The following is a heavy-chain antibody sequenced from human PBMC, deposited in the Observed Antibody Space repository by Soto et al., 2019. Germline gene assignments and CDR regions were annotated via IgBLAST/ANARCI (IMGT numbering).Heavy chain of an antibody. D-gene: IGHD3-16*01. CDR2: IYYSGST. J-gene: IGHJ6*02. Sequence: QVQLQESGPGLVKPSETLSLTCTVSGGSVSSGSYYWSWIRQPPGKGLEWIGYIYYSGSTNYNPSLKSRVPISGDTSKNQFSLKLSSVTAADTAVYYCAGDTGGERDYYYYGMDVWGQGTTVTVSS. V-gene: IGHV4-61*01. CDR3: AGDTGGERDYYYYGMDV. CDR1: GGSVSSGSYY.